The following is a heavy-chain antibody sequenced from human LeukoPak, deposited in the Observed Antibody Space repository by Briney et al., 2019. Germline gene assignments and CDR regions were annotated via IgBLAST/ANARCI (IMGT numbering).Heavy chain of an antibody. D-gene: IGHD3-3*01. V-gene: IGHV4-31*03. J-gene: IGHJ5*02. CDR2: IYYSGSI. Sequence: SETLSLTCTVSGGSISSGGYYWSWIRQHPGKGLEWIGYIYYSGSIYYNPSLKSRVTISVDTSKNQFSLKLSSVTAADTAVYYCARTPRSYDFWSGYYGAGWFDPWGQGTLVTVSS. CDR1: GGSISSGGYY. CDR3: ARTPRSYDFWSGYYGAGWFDP.